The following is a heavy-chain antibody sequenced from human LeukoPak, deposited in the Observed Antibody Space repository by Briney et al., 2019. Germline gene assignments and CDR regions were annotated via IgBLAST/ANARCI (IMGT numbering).Heavy chain of an antibody. CDR3: TTDEDWNYARKDV. D-gene: IGHD1-7*01. V-gene: IGHV3-15*04. CDR1: GFTFNYAW. J-gene: IGHJ6*02. CDR2: TVSEIDGGTT. Sequence: GGSLRLSCAASGFTFNYAWMSWVRQVPGKGLEWVGQTVSEIDGGTTDYATPVKGRFTISRDDSKSMLYLQMNSLKIEDTAVYYCTTDEDWNYARKDVWGQGATVIVSS.